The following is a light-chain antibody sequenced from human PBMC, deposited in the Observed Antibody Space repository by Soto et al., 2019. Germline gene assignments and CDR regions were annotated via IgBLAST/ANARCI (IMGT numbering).Light chain of an antibody. J-gene: IGKJ1*01. Sequence: EIVLAQSPGTLSLSPGERATLSCRASQSVTSRYLAWYQQKPGQAPRLLIFGASIRATGIPDRFSGSGSGTDFTLAISSLEFEDSAVYYCQQYGSSPGTFVGQGTKLEIK. V-gene: IGKV3-20*01. CDR1: QSVTSRY. CDR3: QQYGSSPGTF. CDR2: GAS.